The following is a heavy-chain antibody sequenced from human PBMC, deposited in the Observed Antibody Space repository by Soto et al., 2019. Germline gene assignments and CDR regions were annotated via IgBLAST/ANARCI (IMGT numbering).Heavy chain of an antibody. J-gene: IGHJ3*02. CDR3: AKGGSRDNIVLMVYSTAAFDI. D-gene: IGHD2-8*01. Sequence: GGSLRLSCAASGFTFSSYAMSWVRQAPGKGLEWVSAISGSGGSTYYADSVKGRFTISRDNSKNTLYLQMNSLRAEDTAVYYCAKGGSRDNIVLMVYSTAAFDIWGQGTMVTVSS. CDR2: ISGSGGST. V-gene: IGHV3-23*01. CDR1: GFTFSSYA.